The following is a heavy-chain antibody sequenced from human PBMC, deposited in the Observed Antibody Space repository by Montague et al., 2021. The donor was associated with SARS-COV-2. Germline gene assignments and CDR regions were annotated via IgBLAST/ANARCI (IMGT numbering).Heavy chain of an antibody. CDR1: GGSVSSGGYY. CDR3: ARRRTTAGTWFFDY. CDR2: IFYTGTP. J-gene: IGHJ4*02. Sequence: TLSLTCTVSGGSVSSGGYYWTWIRQHPVRGLEWLAYIFYTGTPXYXXXXKXRLSISMDSSKNLFSLDLSSVTAADTAVYYCARRRTTAGTWFFDYWGQGTLVTVSS. D-gene: IGHD6-13*01. V-gene: IGHV4-31*03.